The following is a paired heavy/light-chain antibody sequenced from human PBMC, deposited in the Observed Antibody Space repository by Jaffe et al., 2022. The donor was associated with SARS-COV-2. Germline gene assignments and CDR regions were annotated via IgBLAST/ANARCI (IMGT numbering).Light chain of an antibody. V-gene: IGKV1-27*01. J-gene: IGKJ1*01. Sequence: DIQMTQSPTSLSASVGDRVTITCRASQGTSNYLAWYQQKPGKAPQVLIYAASTLQSGVPSRFSGSGSGTAFTLTISSLQPEDVATYYCQKYDNAPWTFGQGTKVEIK. CDR2: AAS. CDR1: QGTSNY. CDR3: QKYDNAPWT.
Heavy chain of an antibody. CDR2: ISKSGVDE. Sequence: EVQLLESGGGWVQPGGSLRLSCAASGFTFTNYVMGWVRQAPGKGPEWVSSISKSGVDEYYADSVKGRFTISRDNSKNTVTLQMNSLRAEDTAFYYCAKKSLNADPAIVWGHGSLVTVSS. V-gene: IGHV3-23*01. CDR3: AKKSLNADPAIV. CDR1: GFTFTNYV. J-gene: IGHJ4*01. D-gene: IGHD2-8*01.